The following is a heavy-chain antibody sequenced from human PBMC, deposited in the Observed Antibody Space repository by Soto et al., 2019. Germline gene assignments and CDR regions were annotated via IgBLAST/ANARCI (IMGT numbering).Heavy chain of an antibody. CDR3: ARDRSAAGTDDAFDI. V-gene: IGHV1-2*04. CDR2: INPNSGGT. Sequence: ASVKVSCKASGYTFTGYYMHWVRQAPGQGLEWMGWINPNSGGTNYAQKFQGWGTMTRDTSISTAYMELRRLRSDDTAVYYCARDRSAAGTDDAFDIWGQGTMVTVSS. D-gene: IGHD6-13*01. CDR1: GYTFTGYY. J-gene: IGHJ3*02.